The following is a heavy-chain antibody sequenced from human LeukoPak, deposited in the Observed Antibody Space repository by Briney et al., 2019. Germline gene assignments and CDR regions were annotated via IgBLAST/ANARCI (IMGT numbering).Heavy chain of an antibody. Sequence: GGSLRLSCAASGFTVSSNYMSWVRQAPGKGLEWVSVIYSGGSTYYADSVKGRFTISRDNSKNTLYLQMNSLRAEDTAVYYCARAPDDILTGFAFDIWGQGTMVTASS. J-gene: IGHJ3*02. D-gene: IGHD3-9*01. V-gene: IGHV3-66*01. CDR2: IYSGGST. CDR1: GFTVSSNY. CDR3: ARAPDDILTGFAFDI.